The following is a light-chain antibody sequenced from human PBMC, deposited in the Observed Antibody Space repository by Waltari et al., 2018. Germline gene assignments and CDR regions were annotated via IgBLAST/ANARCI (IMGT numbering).Light chain of an antibody. Sequence: QSVLTQPPSVSGAPGQRVTISCTGSRSNIGAGYDVHWYLQLPGTAPKLLIYANRNRPSGVPDRFSGSKSGTSASLAITGLQPEDEADYYCQSYDSSLSGRPWVFGGGTKLTVL. V-gene: IGLV1-40*01. CDR2: ANR. CDR1: RSNIGAGYD. CDR3: QSYDSSLSGRPWV. J-gene: IGLJ3*02.